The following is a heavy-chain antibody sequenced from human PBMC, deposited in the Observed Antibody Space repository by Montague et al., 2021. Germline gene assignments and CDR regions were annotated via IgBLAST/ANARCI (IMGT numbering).Heavy chain of an antibody. V-gene: IGHV4-34*01. CDR2: VKHIGST. CDR1: GGSLSEYY. D-gene: IGHD3-10*01. CDR3: ASDRGPFDY. J-gene: IGHJ4*02. Sequence: SETLSLTCGVYGGSLSEYYWTWIRQSPEQGLEWIGEVKHIGSTNYNPSLKSRVTMSVDKSKNQFSLKLRSVTAADTAVYYCASDRGPFDYWGQGTVVTVSS.